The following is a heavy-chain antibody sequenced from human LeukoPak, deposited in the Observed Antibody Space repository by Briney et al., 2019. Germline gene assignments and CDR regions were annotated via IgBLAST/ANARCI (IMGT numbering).Heavy chain of an antibody. CDR2: IYYSGST. V-gene: IGHV4-39*07. D-gene: IGHD3-22*01. J-gene: IGHJ5*02. CDR3: ARGPGDMIVDKGDWFDP. CDR1: GGSISSSSYY. Sequence: PSETLSLTCTVSGGSISSSSYYWGWIRQPPGKGLEWIGSIYYSGSTYYNPSLKSRVTISVDTSKNQFSLKLSSVTAADTAVYYWARGPGDMIVDKGDWFDPWGQGTLVTVSS.